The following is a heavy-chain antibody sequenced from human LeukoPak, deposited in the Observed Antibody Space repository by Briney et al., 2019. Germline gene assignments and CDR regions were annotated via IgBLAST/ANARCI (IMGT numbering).Heavy chain of an antibody. CDR2: IIPILGVA. J-gene: IGHJ4*02. Sequence: SVKVSCKASGGTFSSYAISWVRQAPGQGLEWMGRIIPILGVANYAQKFQGRVTITADKSTSTAYMELSSLRSEDTAVYYCARSGGSGSYYNDWGQGTLVTVSS. CDR1: GGTFSSYA. V-gene: IGHV1-69*04. CDR3: ARSGGSGSYYND. D-gene: IGHD3-10*01.